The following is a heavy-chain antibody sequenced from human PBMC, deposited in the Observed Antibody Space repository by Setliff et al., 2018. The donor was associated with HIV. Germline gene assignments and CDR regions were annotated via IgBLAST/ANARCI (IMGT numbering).Heavy chain of an antibody. J-gene: IGHJ4*02. CDR2: INSNTYGGTT. D-gene: IGHD3-16*01. V-gene: IGHV3-49*04. CDR1: GFTFGDYA. CDR3: TRARYPSYYDYVWGSYPFDY. Sequence: PGGSLRLSCTASGFTFGDYAMTWVRQAPGKGLEWVGFINSNTYGGTTDYAASVKGRFTISRDDSKSIAYLQMNSLKTEDTAVYYCTRARYPSYYDYVWGSYPFDYWGQGTLVTVSS.